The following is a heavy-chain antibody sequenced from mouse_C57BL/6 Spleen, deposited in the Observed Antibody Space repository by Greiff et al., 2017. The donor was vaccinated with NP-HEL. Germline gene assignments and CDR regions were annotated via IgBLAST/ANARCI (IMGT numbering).Heavy chain of an antibody. V-gene: IGHV1-55*01. CDR2: IYPGSGST. J-gene: IGHJ2*01. CDR3: ARCYYGSIFYFDY. CDR1: GYTFTSYW. D-gene: IGHD1-1*01. Sequence: QVQLQQPGAELVKPGASVKMSCKASGYTFTSYWITWVKQRPGQGLEWIGDIYPGSGSTNYTEKLKSKDTLSVDTSSSTAYMQLSSLTSEDSAVYYCARCYYGSIFYFDYWGQGTTLTVSS.